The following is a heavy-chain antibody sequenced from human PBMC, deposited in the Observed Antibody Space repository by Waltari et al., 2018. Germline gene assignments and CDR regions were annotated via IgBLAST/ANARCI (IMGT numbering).Heavy chain of an antibody. CDR3: AREAYNFLTGYGYYGVDV. J-gene: IGHJ6*02. V-gene: IGHV1-69*09. CDR2: IIPILGIA. Sequence: QVQLVQSGAEVKKPGSSVKVSCKASGGTFSSYAISWVRQAPGQGLEWMGRIIPILGIANYAQKFHGRVTITADKSTSTAYMELSSLRSDDTAVYYCAREAYNFLTGYGYYGVDVWGQGTTVTVSS. CDR1: GGTFSSYA. D-gene: IGHD3-9*01.